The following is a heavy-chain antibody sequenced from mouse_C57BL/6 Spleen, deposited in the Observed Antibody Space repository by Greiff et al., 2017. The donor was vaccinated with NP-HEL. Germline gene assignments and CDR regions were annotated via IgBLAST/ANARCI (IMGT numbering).Heavy chain of an antibody. V-gene: IGHV5-4*01. CDR1: GFTFSSYA. J-gene: IGHJ2*01. CDR3: ARDDRDYFDY. Sequence: EVNLVESGGGLVKPGGSLKLSCAASGFTFSSYAMSWVRQTPEKRLEWVATISDGGSYTYYPDNVKGRFTISRDNAKNNLYLQMSHLKSEDTAMYYCARDDRDYFDYWGQGTTLTVSS. CDR2: ISDGGSYT.